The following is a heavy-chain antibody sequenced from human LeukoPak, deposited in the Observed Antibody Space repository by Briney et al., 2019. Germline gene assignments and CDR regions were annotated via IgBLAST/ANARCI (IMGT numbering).Heavy chain of an antibody. D-gene: IGHD4-23*01. CDR3: ARGRPHGNDY. J-gene: IGHJ4*02. Sequence: GGSLRLSCVASGFTIRNYWMTWVRQAPGKGLECVSNIKQDGSETYDVDYLTGRFTISSDTAKNTLYLQMNSLSVEDTAVYSCARGRPHGNDYWGQGTLVTVSS. CDR2: IKQDGSET. CDR1: GFTIRNYW. V-gene: IGHV3-7*01.